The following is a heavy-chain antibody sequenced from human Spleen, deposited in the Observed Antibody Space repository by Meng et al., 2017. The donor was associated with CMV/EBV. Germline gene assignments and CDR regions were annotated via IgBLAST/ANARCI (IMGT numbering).Heavy chain of an antibody. V-gene: IGHV2-5*01. CDR1: GFHLRNSGVA. Sequence: FSGFHLRNSGVAVGWIRQHPGKALEWLALIYWNDDKRYSPSLKSRLTIIHDTSKNQVVLTMTNVDPEDTATYYCAHSRLTVQWFDPWGQGTLVTVSS. J-gene: IGHJ5*02. CDR2: IYWNDDK. CDR3: AHSRLTVQWFDP. D-gene: IGHD5-12*01.